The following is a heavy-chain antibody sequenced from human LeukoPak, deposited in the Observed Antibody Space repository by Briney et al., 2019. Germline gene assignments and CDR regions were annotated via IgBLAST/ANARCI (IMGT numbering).Heavy chain of an antibody. J-gene: IGHJ4*02. CDR1: GGSISSGGYY. CDR3: ARDLNFDY. V-gene: IGHV4-30-2*01. CDR2: IYHSGST. Sequence: PSETLSLTCTVSGGSISSGGYYWSWIRQPPGKGLEWIGYIYHSGSTYYNPSLKSRVTISVDRSKNQFSLKLSPVTAADTAVYYCARDLNFDYWGQGTLVTVSS.